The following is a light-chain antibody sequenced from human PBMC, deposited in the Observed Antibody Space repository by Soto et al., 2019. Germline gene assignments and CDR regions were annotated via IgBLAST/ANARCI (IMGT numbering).Light chain of an antibody. Sequence: DIQLTQSPSSLSASVGDRVTITCRVGQGISSYLNWYRQKPGKAPKLLIYAASSLQSGVPSRFSGSESGTDFTLTISSLQPEDFATYYCQQSYSTLSWTFGQGTKVDIK. V-gene: IGKV1-39*01. CDR3: QQSYSTLSWT. J-gene: IGKJ1*01. CDR1: QGISSY. CDR2: AAS.